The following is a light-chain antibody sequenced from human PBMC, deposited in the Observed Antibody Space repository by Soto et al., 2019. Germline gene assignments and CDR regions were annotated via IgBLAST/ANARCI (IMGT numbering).Light chain of an antibody. Sequence: EIVMTQSPATLSVSPGERVTLSCRASQSVSSNLAWYQQKPGQAPRLLIYGASTRDTGIPARFSGGGSETEFTLTISSLQSEDFAVYYCQQYHNWPPRTFGQGTKVEIK. CDR2: GAS. V-gene: IGKV3-15*01. J-gene: IGKJ1*01. CDR1: QSVSSN. CDR3: QQYHNWPPRT.